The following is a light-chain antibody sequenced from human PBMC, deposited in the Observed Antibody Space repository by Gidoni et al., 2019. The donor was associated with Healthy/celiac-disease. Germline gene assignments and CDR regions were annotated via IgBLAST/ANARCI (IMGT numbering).Light chain of an antibody. J-gene: IGKJ4*01. V-gene: IGKV3-11*01. CDR3: QQRSNWPPSLT. Sequence: EIVLTQSPATLSLSPGERATLSCRASQSVSSYLAWYQQKPGQAPRLLIYDASNRATSIPARFSGSGSGTDFTLTISSLEPEDFAVYYCQQRSNWPPSLTFGEGTKVEIK. CDR1: QSVSSY. CDR2: DAS.